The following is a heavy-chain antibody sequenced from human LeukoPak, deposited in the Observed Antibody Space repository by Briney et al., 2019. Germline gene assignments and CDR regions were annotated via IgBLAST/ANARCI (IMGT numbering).Heavy chain of an antibody. J-gene: IGHJ4*02. CDR3: AQNGYPFD. V-gene: IGHV3-30*18. Sequence: PGGSLRLSCAASGFTFSSYGMHWVRQAPGKGLEWVAVISYDGSNKYYADSVKGRFTISRDNSKNTLYLQMNSLRAEDTAVYYCAQNGYPFDWGQGALVTVSS. D-gene: IGHD5-18*01. CDR1: GFTFSSYG. CDR2: ISYDGSNK.